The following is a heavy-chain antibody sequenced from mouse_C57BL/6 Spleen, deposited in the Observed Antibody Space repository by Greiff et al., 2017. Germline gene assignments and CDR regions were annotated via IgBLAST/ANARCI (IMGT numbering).Heavy chain of an antibody. V-gene: IGHV1-76*01. CDR1: GYTFTDYY. J-gene: IGHJ4*01. D-gene: IGHD4-1*02. CDR2: IYPGSGNT. CDR3: ARYRANWDGNYAMDY. Sequence: QVQLKESGAELVRPGASVKLSCKASGYTFTDYYINWVKQRPGQGLEWIARIYPGSGNTYYNEKFKGKATLTAEKSSSTAYMQLSSLTSEDSAVYVCARYRANWDGNYAMDYWGQGTSVTVSS.